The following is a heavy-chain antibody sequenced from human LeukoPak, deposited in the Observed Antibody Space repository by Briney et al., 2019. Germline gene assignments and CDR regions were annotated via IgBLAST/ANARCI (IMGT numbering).Heavy chain of an antibody. CDR3: AREIHKAAGTAFDY. CDR2: ISHDGRTK. V-gene: IGHV3-30*04. CDR1: GFNFDNFA. D-gene: IGHD6-13*01. Sequence: GGSLRLSCVVSGFNFDNFAMHWVRQPLGKGLEWVAVISHDGRTKYYADSVKGRFTISRDNSKNTLYLQMNSLRAEDTAVYYCAREIHKAAGTAFDYWGQGTLVTVSS. J-gene: IGHJ4*02.